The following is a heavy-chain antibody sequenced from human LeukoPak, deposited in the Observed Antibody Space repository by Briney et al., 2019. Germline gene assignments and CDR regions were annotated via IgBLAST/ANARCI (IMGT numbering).Heavy chain of an antibody. J-gene: IGHJ4*02. CDR2: IWYDGSNK. V-gene: IGHV3-33*01. Sequence: GGSLRLSCAASGCTFSSYGMHWVRQAPGKGLEWVAVIWYDGSNKYYADSVKGRFTISRDNSKNTLYLQMNSLRAEDTAVYYCATDHKITIFGVVTRGLGYWGQGTLVTVSS. CDR3: ATDHKITIFGVVTRGLGY. CDR1: GCTFSSYG. D-gene: IGHD3-3*01.